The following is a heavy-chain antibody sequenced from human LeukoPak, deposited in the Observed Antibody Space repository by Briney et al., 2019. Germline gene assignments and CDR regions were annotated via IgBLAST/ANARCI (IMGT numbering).Heavy chain of an antibody. J-gene: IGHJ4*02. CDR3: AREISGYSDY. CDR2: INANSGDT. Sequence: ASVKVSCKASGYTFTGYYMHWVRQAPGQGLEWMGWINANSGDTKYAQKFQGRVAMTRDTSISTAYMELSRLRSDDTAMYYCAREISGYSDYWGQGTLVTVSS. D-gene: IGHD3-22*01. CDR1: GYTFTGYY. V-gene: IGHV1-2*02.